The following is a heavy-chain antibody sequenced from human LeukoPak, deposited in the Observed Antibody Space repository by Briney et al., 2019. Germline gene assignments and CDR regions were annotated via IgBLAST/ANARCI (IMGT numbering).Heavy chain of an antibody. CDR1: GYTFTSYA. CDR3: ARGGARIYDFWSGYYSSNYDDIAPPTFDP. Sequence: ASVKVSCKASGYTFTSYAMNWVRQAPGQGLEWMGWINTNTGNPTYAQGFTGRFVFSLDTSVSTAYLQISSLKAEDTAVYYCARGGARIYDFWSGYYSSNYDDIAPPTFDPWGQGTLVTVSS. J-gene: IGHJ5*02. D-gene: IGHD3-3*01. V-gene: IGHV7-4-1*02. CDR2: INTNTGNP.